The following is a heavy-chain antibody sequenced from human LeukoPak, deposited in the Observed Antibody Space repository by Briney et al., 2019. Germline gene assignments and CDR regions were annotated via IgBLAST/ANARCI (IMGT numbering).Heavy chain of an antibody. D-gene: IGHD3-16*01. CDR1: GGSISSGGYY. V-gene: IGHV4-31*03. CDR3: ARAGGFFSPFGY. J-gene: IGHJ4*02. Sequence: SQTLSLTCTVSGGSISSGGYYWRWIRQHPGTGLEWIGYIYYSGSTYYNPSLKSRVTISVDTSKNQFSLKLSSVTAADTAAYYCARAGGFFSPFGYWGQGTLVTVSS. CDR2: IYYSGST.